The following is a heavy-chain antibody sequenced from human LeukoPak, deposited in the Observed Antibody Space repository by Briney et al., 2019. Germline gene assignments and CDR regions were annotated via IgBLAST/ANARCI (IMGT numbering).Heavy chain of an antibody. J-gene: IGHJ4*02. D-gene: IGHD6-19*01. Sequence: GGSLRLSCAASGFTFSSYAMSWVRQAPGKGLEWVSAISGSGGSTYYADSVKGRFTTSRDNSKNTLYLKMNSLRAEDTAVYYCAKDLIGIAVAGYFDYWGQGTLVTVSS. CDR1: GFTFSSYA. CDR2: ISGSGGST. V-gene: IGHV3-23*01. CDR3: AKDLIGIAVAGYFDY.